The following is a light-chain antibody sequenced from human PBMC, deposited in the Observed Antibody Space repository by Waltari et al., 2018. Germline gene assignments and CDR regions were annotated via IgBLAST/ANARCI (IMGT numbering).Light chain of an antibody. CDR1: RSDVGGYHY. CDR3: SSYTSSSPVV. J-gene: IGLJ2*01. V-gene: IGLV2-14*01. CDR2: DVS. Sequence: QSALTQPASVSESPGQSITISCTGTRSDVGGYHYVSWYQQHPGKAPKLMIYDVSKRPSGVSNRFSGSKSGNTASLTISGLQAEDEADYYCSSYTSSSPVVFGGGTKLTVL.